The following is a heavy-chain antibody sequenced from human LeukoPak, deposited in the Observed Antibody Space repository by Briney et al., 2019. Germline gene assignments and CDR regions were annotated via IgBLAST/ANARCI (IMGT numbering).Heavy chain of an antibody. Sequence: PGGSLRLSCAASGFTFSKYAMTWVRQAPGKGLEWVSGISVSGGSTNYADSVKGRFTISRDNPKNTLYLQMNSLRAEDTAVYYCAKSNYFDSGGYYFFDYWGQGTLVTVSS. CDR1: GFTFSKYA. CDR3: AKSNYFDSGGYYFFDY. D-gene: IGHD3-22*01. V-gene: IGHV3-23*01. J-gene: IGHJ4*02. CDR2: ISVSGGST.